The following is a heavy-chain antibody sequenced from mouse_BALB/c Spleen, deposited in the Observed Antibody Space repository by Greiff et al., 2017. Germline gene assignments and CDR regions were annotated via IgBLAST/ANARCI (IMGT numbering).Heavy chain of an antibody. CDR3: ARRDYYGSSSYYFDY. Sequence: EVQRVESGGGLVKLGGSLKLSCAASGFTFSSYYMSWVRQTPEKRLELVAAINSGGSYTYYPDSVKGRFTISRDNAKNTLYLQMSSLKSEDTAMYYCARRDYYGSSSYYFDYWGQGTTLTVSS. V-gene: IGHV5-6*01. CDR1: GFTFSSYY. J-gene: IGHJ2*01. D-gene: IGHD1-1*01. CDR2: INSGGSYT.